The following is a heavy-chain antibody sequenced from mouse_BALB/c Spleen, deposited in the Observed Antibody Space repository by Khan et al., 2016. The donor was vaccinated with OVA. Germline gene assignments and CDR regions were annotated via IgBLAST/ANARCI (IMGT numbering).Heavy chain of an antibody. CDR2: ISYSGST. V-gene: IGHV3-2*02. D-gene: IGHD3-2*01. CDR3: ARKNDRGYAMDY. CDR1: GYSITSGYA. J-gene: IGHJ4*01. Sequence: EVQLQESGPGLVKPSQSLSLTCTVTGYSITSGYAWNWLRQFPGNKLEWMGYISYSGSTSYNPSLRSRISITRDTSKNQFFLQLNSVTTEDTAIFYCARKNDRGYAMDYWGQGTSVTVSS.